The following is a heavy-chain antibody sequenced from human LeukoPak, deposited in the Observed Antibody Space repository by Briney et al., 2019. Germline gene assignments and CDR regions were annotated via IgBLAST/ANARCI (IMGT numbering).Heavy chain of an antibody. V-gene: IGHV1-24*01. CDR1: GYTLTELS. CDR2: FDPEDGET. D-gene: IGHD1-26*01. Sequence: GASVKVSCKVSGYTLTELSMHWVRQAPGKGLEWMGGFDPEDGETIYAQKFQGRVTMTEDTSTDTAYMELSSLRSEDTAVCYCATDTTWFRGYYFDYWGQGTLVTVSS. J-gene: IGHJ4*02. CDR3: ATDTTWFRGYYFDY.